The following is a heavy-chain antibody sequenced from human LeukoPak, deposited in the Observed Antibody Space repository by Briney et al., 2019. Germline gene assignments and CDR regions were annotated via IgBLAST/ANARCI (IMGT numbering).Heavy chain of an antibody. J-gene: IGHJ4*02. CDR2: INPSCGST. D-gene: IGHD3-22*01. CDR3: ARDLTPHYDSSGLEYYFDY. Sequence: ASVKVSCKASGYTFTSYYMHWVRQAPGQGLEWMGIINPSCGSTSYAQKFQGRVTMTRDTSTSTVYMELSSLRSEDTAVYYCARDLTPHYDSSGLEYYFDYWGQGTLVTVSS. V-gene: IGHV1-46*01. CDR1: GYTFTSYY.